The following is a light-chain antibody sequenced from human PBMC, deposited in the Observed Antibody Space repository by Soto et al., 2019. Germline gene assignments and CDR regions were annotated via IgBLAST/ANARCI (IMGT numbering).Light chain of an antibody. Sequence: EIVMTQSPATLSVSPGDTATLSCRASQSVSSNLAWYQQKPGQAPRLLIYGASTRATGVPARFSGIGSGTEFTLAISSLQPEDFAVYFCQQYKNWPTVTFCGGTKVDIK. CDR3: QQYKNWPTVT. CDR1: QSVSSN. V-gene: IGKV3D-15*01. CDR2: GAS. J-gene: IGKJ4*01.